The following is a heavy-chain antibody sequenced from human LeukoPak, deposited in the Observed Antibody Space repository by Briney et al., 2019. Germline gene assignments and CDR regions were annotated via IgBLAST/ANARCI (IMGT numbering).Heavy chain of an antibody. J-gene: IGHJ3*01. D-gene: IGHD2-15*01. CDR3: ARAPLGRYCSGGSCYSSSGAVDF. V-gene: IGHV3-7*01. CDR2: IKRDGSEK. CDR1: GFTFSSYW. Sequence: TGGSLRLSCAASGFTFSSYWMSWVRQAPRKGPEWVANIKRDGSEKYYVDSVRGRFTISRDNAKNSLYLQMNSLRAEDTAVYYCARAPLGRYCSGGSCYSSSGAVDFWGQGTMVTVSS.